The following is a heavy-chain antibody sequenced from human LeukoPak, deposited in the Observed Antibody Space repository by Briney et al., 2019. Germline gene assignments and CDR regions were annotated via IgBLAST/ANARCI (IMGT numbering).Heavy chain of an antibody. V-gene: IGHV4-59*01. D-gene: IGHD6-19*01. J-gene: IGHJ6*02. CDR3: ARVPPYSSGWYPYYYGMDV. CDR1: GGSISSYY. Sequence: SETLSLTCTVSGGSISSYYWSWIRQPPGKGLEWIGYIYYSGSTNYNPSLKSRVTISVDTSKNQFSLKLSSVTAADTAVYYCARVPPYSSGWYPYYYGMDVWGQGTTVTVSS. CDR2: IYYSGST.